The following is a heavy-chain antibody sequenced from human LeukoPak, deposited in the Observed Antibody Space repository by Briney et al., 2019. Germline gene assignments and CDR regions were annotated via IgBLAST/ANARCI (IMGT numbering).Heavy chain of an antibody. V-gene: IGHV4-59*01. J-gene: IGHJ4*02. CDR2: IYYSGST. Sequence: SETLSLTCTVSGGSISSYYWSWIRQPPGKGLEWIGYIYYSGSTNYNPSLKRRVTISVDTSKNQFSLKLSSVTAADTAVYYCARGVDYGDYVSPYYFDYWGQGTLVTVSS. CDR1: GGSISSYY. D-gene: IGHD4-17*01. CDR3: ARGVDYGDYVSPYYFDY.